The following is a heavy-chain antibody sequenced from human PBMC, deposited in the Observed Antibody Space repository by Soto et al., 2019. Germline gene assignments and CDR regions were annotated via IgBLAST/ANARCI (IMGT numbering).Heavy chain of an antibody. D-gene: IGHD6-19*01. J-gene: IGHJ4*02. CDR2: ISGSGGST. CDR3: AKTIGQGLAQPHKGFDY. CDR1: GFTFSSYA. V-gene: IGHV3-23*01. Sequence: EVQLLESGGGLVQPGGSLRLSCAASGFTFSSYAMSWVRQAPGKGLEWVSAISGSGGSTYYADSVKGRFTISRDNSKNTLYLHMNSLRAEDTAVYYCAKTIGQGLAQPHKGFDYWGQGTLVTVSS.